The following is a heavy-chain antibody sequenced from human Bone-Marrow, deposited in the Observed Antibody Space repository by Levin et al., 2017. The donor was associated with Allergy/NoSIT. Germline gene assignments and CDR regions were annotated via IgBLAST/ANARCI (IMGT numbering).Heavy chain of an antibody. CDR3: AKDHIYGIDY. D-gene: IGHD5-18*01. CDR1: GFSFTTYS. V-gene: IGHV3-48*01. CDR2: ISSSITTK. Sequence: GESLKISCAASGFSFTTYSMNWVRQAPGKGLEWLSYISSSITTKQYADSVKCRFTISRDDAKNLLYLQMNSLRSADTAVYYCAKDHIYGIDYWGQGTLVTVS. J-gene: IGHJ4*02.